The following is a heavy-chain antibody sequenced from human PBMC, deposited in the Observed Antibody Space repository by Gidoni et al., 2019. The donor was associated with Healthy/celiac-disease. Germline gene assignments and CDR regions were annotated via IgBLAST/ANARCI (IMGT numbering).Heavy chain of an antibody. V-gene: IGHV3-23*01. CDR3: AKSYYDFWSGYLDY. CDR2: ISGSGGST. Sequence: VQLFESGGGLVQPGGSLRLSCASSGFPFCSYAMSWVRQTPGKGLEWVSAISGSGGSTYYADSVKGRFTISRDNSKNTLYLQMNSLRAEDTAVYYCAKSYYDFWSGYLDYWGQGTLVTVSS. D-gene: IGHD3-3*01. CDR1: GFPFCSYA. J-gene: IGHJ4*02.